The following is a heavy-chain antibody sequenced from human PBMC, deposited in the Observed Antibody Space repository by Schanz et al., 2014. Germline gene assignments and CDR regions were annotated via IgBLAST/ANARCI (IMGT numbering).Heavy chain of an antibody. D-gene: IGHD2-21*01. Sequence: EGQLVESGGGLVQPGGSLRLSCVVSGFNFRNYWMSWVLQAPGKGLEWVSAISGSGGSTYYADSVKGRFTISRDNAKNSVFLQMSRLRAEDTAVYYCAKPKSQLPLFDYWGQGTLVAVSS. J-gene: IGHJ4*02. CDR2: ISGSGGST. CDR3: AKPKSQLPLFDY. V-gene: IGHV3-23*04. CDR1: GFNFRNYW.